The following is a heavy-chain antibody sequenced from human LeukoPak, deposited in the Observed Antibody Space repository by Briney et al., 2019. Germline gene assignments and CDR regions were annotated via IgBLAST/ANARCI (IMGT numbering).Heavy chain of an antibody. CDR1: GFTFSIYW. CDR2: IHDSGST. CDR3: ARVAAAAGNNWFDP. V-gene: IGHV4-59*12. Sequence: GSLRLSCAACGFTFSIYWMTWIRQTPGKGLEWIAYIHDSGSTYYNPSLKSRVSISVDTSKNQFSVKLNSVTAADTAVYYCARVAAAAGNNWFDPWGQGTLVTVSS. J-gene: IGHJ5*02. D-gene: IGHD6-13*01.